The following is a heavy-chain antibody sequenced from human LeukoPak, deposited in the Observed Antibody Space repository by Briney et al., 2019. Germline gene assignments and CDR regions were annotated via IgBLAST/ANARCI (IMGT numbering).Heavy chain of an antibody. CDR2: ISSSGTTI. CDR3: ARKVVGMDV. V-gene: IGHV3-48*03. J-gene: IGHJ6*02. Sequence: GGSMRLSCAASGFTFSGYEMSWVRQAPGKGLEWVSYISSSGTTIYYTDSVKGRFTISRDNAKNSLYLQMNSLRAEDTAVYYCARKVVGMDVWGQGTTVTVSS. CDR1: GFTFSGYE.